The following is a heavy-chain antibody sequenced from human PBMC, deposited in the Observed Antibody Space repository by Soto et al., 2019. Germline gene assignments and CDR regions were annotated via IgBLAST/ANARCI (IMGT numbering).Heavy chain of an antibody. CDR1: GFSLSTGGVG. V-gene: IGHV2-5*02. D-gene: IGHD2-21*02. Sequence: QITLKESGPALVKPTQTLTLTCTISGFSLSTGGVGVGWIRQPPGKALEWLALIYWDDDKRYSPSLRSRLTITKDTSKNQVVLTMTNIDPVDTATYYCAHSRCGGDYLQSYSSHYYYGMDVWGQGTTVTVSS. J-gene: IGHJ6*02. CDR2: IYWDDDK. CDR3: AHSRCGGDYLQSYSSHYYYGMDV.